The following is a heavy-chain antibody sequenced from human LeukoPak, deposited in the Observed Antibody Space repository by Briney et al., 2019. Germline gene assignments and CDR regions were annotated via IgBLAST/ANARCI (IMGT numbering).Heavy chain of an antibody. Sequence: ASVKVSCKVSGYTLTELSMHWVRQAPGKGLEWMGGFDPEDGETIYAQKFQGRVTMTEDTSTDTAYMELSSLRSEDTAVYYCATAYLIGGAARFDPWGQGTLVTVSS. CDR1: GYTLTELS. J-gene: IGHJ5*02. D-gene: IGHD1-26*01. CDR2: FDPEDGET. V-gene: IGHV1-24*01. CDR3: ATAYLIGGAARFDP.